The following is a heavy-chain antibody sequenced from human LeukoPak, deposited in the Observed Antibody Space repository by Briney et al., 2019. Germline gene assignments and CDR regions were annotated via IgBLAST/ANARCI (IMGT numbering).Heavy chain of an antibody. Sequence: GRSLRLSCAASGFTFSSYGMHWVRQAPGKGLEWVAVMSFDGSNKYYADCVKGRFTISRDNSKNTLYLQMNSLRPDDTAVYYCAKAPLSGNYSGTGGGYWGQGTLVTVSS. D-gene: IGHD1-26*01. CDR3: AKAPLSGNYSGTGGGY. CDR2: MSFDGSNK. J-gene: IGHJ4*02. V-gene: IGHV3-30*18. CDR1: GFTFSSYG.